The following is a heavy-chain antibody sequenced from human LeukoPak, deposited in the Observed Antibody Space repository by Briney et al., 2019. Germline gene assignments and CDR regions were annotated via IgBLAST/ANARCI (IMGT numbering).Heavy chain of an antibody. CDR1: GGSISSYY. J-gene: IGHJ4*02. CDR3: ARAHPDYPWGYFDY. Sequence: SETLSLTCTVSGGSISSYYWSWIRQPAGKGLEWIGRIYTSGSTNYNPSLKSRVTMSVDTSKNQFSLKLSSVTAADTAVYYCARAHPDYPWGYFDYWGQGTLVTVSS. CDR2: IYTSGST. V-gene: IGHV4-4*07. D-gene: IGHD4-11*01.